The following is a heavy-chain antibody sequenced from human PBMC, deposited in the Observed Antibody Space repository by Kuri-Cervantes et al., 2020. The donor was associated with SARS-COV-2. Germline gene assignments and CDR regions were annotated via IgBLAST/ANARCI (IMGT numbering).Heavy chain of an antibody. D-gene: IGHD3-22*01. CDR2: VSYDGRTK. CDR3: ARDPDYYDSSGDYGGFDY. Sequence: GGSLKISCEASGFTFVSHAMHWVRQAPGKGLEWVAVVSYDGRTKFYADSVQGRFTISRDNSKNTLYLQMNSLRAEDTAVYYCARDPDYYDSSGDYGGFDYWGQGTLVTVSS. CDR1: GFTFVSHA. J-gene: IGHJ4*02. V-gene: IGHV3-30*04.